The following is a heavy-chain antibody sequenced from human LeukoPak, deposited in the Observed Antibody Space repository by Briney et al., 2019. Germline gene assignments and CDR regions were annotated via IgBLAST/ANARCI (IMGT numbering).Heavy chain of an antibody. V-gene: IGHV3-30*04. CDR1: GFTFSSYA. D-gene: IGHD3-22*01. J-gene: IGHJ5*02. CDR3: ARAYDSSGYLPNWFDP. CDR2: ISYDGSNK. Sequence: PGGSLRLSCAASGFTFSSYAMHWVRQAPGKGLEWEAVISYDGSNKYYADSVKGRFTISRDNSKNTLYLQMNSLRAEDTAVYYCARAYDSSGYLPNWFDPWGQGTLVTVSS.